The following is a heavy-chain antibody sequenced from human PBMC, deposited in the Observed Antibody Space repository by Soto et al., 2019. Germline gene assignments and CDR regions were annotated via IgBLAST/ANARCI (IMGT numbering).Heavy chain of an antibody. Sequence: GASVKVSCKASGGTFSSYAISWVRQAPGQGLEWMGGIIPIFGTANYAQKFQGRVTITADKSTSTAYMELSSLRSEDTAVYYCARGAAGGRLGLVYYGMEVWGQGTTVTVSS. D-gene: IGHD3-16*01. CDR1: GGTFSSYA. J-gene: IGHJ6*02. CDR2: IIPIFGTA. V-gene: IGHV1-69*06. CDR3: ARGAAGGRLGLVYYGMEV.